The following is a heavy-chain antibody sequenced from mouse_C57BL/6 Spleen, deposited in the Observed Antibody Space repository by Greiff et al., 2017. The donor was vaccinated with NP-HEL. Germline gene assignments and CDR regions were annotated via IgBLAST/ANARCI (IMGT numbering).Heavy chain of an antibody. CDR1: GYTFTSYW. J-gene: IGHJ4*01. D-gene: IGHD1-1*01. Sequence: QVQLKESGAELAKPGASVKLSCKASGYTFTSYWMHWVKQRPGQGLEWIGYINPSSGYTKYNQKFKDKATLTADKSSSTAYMQLSSLTYEDSAVYYCAKGDGSSLYAMDYWGQGTSVTVSS. CDR2: INPSSGYT. CDR3: AKGDGSSLYAMDY. V-gene: IGHV1-7*01.